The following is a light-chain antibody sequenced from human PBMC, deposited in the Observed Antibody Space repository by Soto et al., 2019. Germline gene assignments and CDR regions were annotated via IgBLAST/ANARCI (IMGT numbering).Light chain of an antibody. Sequence: QSALTQPPSASGSPGQSVTISCTGTSSDVGFYNYVSWYQQHPGKAPKLMIYEVSKRPSGVPDRFSGSKSGNTASLTVSGLQAEDESDYYCSSYAGSNNLVFGGGTKLTVL. CDR2: EVS. CDR3: SSYAGSNNLV. CDR1: SSDVGFYNY. V-gene: IGLV2-8*01. J-gene: IGLJ2*01.